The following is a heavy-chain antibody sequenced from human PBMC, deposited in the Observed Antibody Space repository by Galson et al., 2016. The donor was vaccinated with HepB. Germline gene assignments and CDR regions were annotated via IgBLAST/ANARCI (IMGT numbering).Heavy chain of an antibody. CDR2: ISGSSAYT. CDR1: GFTFSEYA. Sequence: SLRLSCAASGFTFSEYAMSWVRRAPGKGLEWVSAISGSSAYTYYADSVQGRFTISRDNSQNTLYLQMNSLRAEDTAVYYCAKDLGERLVTVYYYMDVWGKGTTVTVSS. D-gene: IGHD3-16*01. V-gene: IGHV3-23*01. CDR3: AKDLGERLVTVYYYMDV. J-gene: IGHJ6*03.